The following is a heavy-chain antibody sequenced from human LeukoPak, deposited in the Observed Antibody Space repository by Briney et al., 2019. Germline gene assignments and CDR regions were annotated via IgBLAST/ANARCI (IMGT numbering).Heavy chain of an antibody. Sequence: GGYLRLSCAGSGFNFSSYSMSWVRQAPGKGLEWVANIKQDGSEIYYVDSMRGQFTISRDNAKNSLYLQINTLRVEDTAVYYCARERTIEAVAPHDNYYYMDVWGKGTTVTISS. CDR2: IKQDGSEI. D-gene: IGHD6-19*01. V-gene: IGHV3-7*01. J-gene: IGHJ6*03. CDR3: ARERTIEAVAPHDNYYYMDV. CDR1: GFNFSSYS.